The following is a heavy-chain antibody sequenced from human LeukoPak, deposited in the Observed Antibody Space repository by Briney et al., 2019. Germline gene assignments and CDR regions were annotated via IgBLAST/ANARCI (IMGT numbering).Heavy chain of an antibody. CDR2: IYYNGDT. Sequence: PSETLSLTCTVSGASISSNSFYWGWIRPPPGKELESIGTIYYNGDTFYNPSLKSRVTMSVDTSASQFSLKLPSVTAADTAVYYCAVLLYRHYHWFDSWGRGTLVSVSS. D-gene: IGHD3-16*02. CDR3: AVLLYRHYHWFDS. V-gene: IGHV4-39*01. J-gene: IGHJ5*01. CDR1: GASISSNSFY.